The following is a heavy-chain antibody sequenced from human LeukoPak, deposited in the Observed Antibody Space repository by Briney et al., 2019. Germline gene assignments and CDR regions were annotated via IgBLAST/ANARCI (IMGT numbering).Heavy chain of an antibody. CDR2: IYYSGST. CDR3: ARDHGNAAVRFGELLHNWFDP. D-gene: IGHD3-10*01. CDR1: GGSISSGGYY. V-gene: IGHV4-31*03. Sequence: SQTLSLTCTVSGGSISSGGYYWSWIRQHPGKGLEWIGYIYYSGSTYYNPSLKSRVTISVDTSKNQFSLKLSSVTAADTAVYYCARDHGNAAVRFGELLHNWFDPWGQGTLVTVSS. J-gene: IGHJ5*02.